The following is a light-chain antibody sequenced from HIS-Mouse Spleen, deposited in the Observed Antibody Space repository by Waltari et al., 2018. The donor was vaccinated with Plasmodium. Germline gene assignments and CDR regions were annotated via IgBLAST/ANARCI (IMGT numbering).Light chain of an antibody. CDR1: SSDVGSYNL. V-gene: IGLV2-23*01. CDR2: ECS. J-gene: IGLJ3*02. Sequence: QSALTQPASVSGSPGQSITISCTGTSSDVGSYNLVSWYKQHPGKAPKLRIYECSTRPSGVSNRFSGSKSGNTASLTISGLQAEDEADYYCCSYAGSSTWVFGGGTKLTVL. CDR3: CSYAGSSTWV.